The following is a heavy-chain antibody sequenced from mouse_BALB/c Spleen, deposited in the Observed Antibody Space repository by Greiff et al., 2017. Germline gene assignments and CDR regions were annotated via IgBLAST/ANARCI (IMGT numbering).Heavy chain of an antibody. CDR1: GDSITSGY. CDR3: ARYETGTFAY. V-gene: IGHV3-8*02. Sequence: EVQVVESGPSLVKPSQTLSLTCSVTGDSITSGYWNWIRKFPGNKLEYMGYISYSGSTYYNPSLKSRISITRDTSKNQYYLQLNSVTTEDTATYYCARYETGTFAYWGQGTLVTVSA. J-gene: IGHJ3*01. D-gene: IGHD4-1*01. CDR2: ISYSGST.